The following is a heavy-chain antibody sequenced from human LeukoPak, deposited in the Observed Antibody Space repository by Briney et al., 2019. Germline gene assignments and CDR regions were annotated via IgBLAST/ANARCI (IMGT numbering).Heavy chain of an antibody. J-gene: IGHJ4*02. CDR2: IKNKGDGGTT. Sequence: GGSLRLSCAASGFTFNKAWMSWVRLAPGKGLEWVGRIKNKGDGGTTDYAAPVKGRFTVSRDDSKSTLYLQMNSLKTEDTAVYYCTASGTPFEYWGQGTLVTVSS. CDR3: TASGTPFEY. CDR1: GFTFNKAW. V-gene: IGHV3-15*01. D-gene: IGHD3-10*01.